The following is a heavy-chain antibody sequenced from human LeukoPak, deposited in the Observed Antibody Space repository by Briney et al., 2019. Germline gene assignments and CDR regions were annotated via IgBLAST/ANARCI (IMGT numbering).Heavy chain of an antibody. CDR1: GYTFTSYY. CDR2: INPSGGST. Sequence: ASVKGSCKASGYTFTSYYMHWVREAPGQGLEWMGIINPSGGSTSYAQKFQGRVTMTRDMSTSTDYMELSSLRSEDTAVYYCARDNSVEDTAWRFDPWGQGTLVTVSS. CDR3: ARDNSVEDTAWRFDP. J-gene: IGHJ5*02. D-gene: IGHD4-23*01. V-gene: IGHV1-46*01.